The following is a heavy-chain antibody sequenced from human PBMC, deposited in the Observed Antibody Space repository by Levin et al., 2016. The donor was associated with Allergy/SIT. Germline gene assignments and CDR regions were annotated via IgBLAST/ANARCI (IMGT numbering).Heavy chain of an antibody. J-gene: IGHJ6*03. CDR3: ARDSQEEPYYYYYMDV. CDR1: GFTFSSYA. CDR2: ISGSGGST. V-gene: IGHV3-23*01. D-gene: IGHD1-14*01. Sequence: GESLKISCAASGFTFSSYAMSWVRQAPGKGLEWVSAISGSGGSTYYADSVKGRFTISRDNSKNTLYLQMNSLRAEDTAVYYCARDSQEEPYYYYYMDVWGKGTTVTVSS.